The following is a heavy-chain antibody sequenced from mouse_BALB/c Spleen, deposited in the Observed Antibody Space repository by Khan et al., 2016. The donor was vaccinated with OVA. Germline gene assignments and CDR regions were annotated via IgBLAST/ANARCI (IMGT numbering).Heavy chain of an antibody. V-gene: IGHV2-6-4*01. Sequence: QVQLKESGPGLVAPSQSLSISCTVTGFSLSRYSIHWLRQPPGKGLEWLGIMWIGGSADYNSALKSRLGISKDNSKSQVFLKMNSPQADDTAMYYCARNRDGGSYWYFDVWGAGTTVTVSS. J-gene: IGHJ1*01. D-gene: IGHD3-3*01. CDR2: MWIGGSA. CDR3: ARNRDGGSYWYFDV. CDR1: GFSLSRYS.